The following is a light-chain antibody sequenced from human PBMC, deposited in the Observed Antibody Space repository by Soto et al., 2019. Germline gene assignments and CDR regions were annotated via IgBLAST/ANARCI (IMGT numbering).Light chain of an antibody. V-gene: IGKV1-5*03. CDR3: QQYNSYSPLT. CDR1: QSISSW. CDR2: KAS. J-gene: IGKJ4*01. Sequence: DIQMTQSPSTRSASVGDRVTITCRASQSISSWLAWYQQKPGKAPKLLIYKASSLESGVPSRFSGSGSGTEFTLTISSLQPDDFATYYCQQYNSYSPLTVGGGPKVEIK.